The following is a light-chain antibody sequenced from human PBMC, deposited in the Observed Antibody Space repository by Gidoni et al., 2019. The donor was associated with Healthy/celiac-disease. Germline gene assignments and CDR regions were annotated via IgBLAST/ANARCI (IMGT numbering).Light chain of an antibody. J-gene: IGKJ4*01. CDR3: QQYYSTPLT. CDR2: WAS. CDR1: QSVLYSSNNKNY. Sequence: DIVMTQSPDSLAVSLGERATINCKSSQSVLYSSNNKNYLACYQQKPGQPPKLLIYWASTRESGVPDRFSGSWSGTDFTLTISSLQAEDVSVYYCQQYYSTPLTFGGGTQVEIK. V-gene: IGKV4-1*01.